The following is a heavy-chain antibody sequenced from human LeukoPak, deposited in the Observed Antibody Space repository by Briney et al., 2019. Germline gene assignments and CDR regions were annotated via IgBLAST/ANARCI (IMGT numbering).Heavy chain of an antibody. CDR2: IYYSGST. J-gene: IGHJ3*02. CDR1: GGSISSYY. V-gene: IGHV4-59*01. CDR3: ARAPPRGYSGYDPRSAFDI. Sequence: SETLSLTCTVSGGSISSYYWSWIRQPPGKGLEWIGYIYYSGSTNYNPSLKSRVTISVDTSKNQFSLKLSSVTAADTAVYYCARAPPRGYSGYDPRSAFDIWGQGTMVTVSS. D-gene: IGHD5-12*01.